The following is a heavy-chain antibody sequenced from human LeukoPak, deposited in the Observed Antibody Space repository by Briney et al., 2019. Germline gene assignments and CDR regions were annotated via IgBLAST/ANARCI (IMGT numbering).Heavy chain of an antibody. CDR3: ARLYYDILTGYYDAFDI. CDR2: ISSSSSTI. CDR1: GFTFSSYS. D-gene: IGHD3-9*01. J-gene: IGHJ3*02. V-gene: IGHV3-48*01. Sequence: PGGSLRLSCAASGFTFSSYSMNWVRQAPGKGLEWVSYISSSSSTIYYADSVKGRFTISRDNAKNSLYLQMNSLRAEDTAVYYCARLYYDILTGYYDAFDIWGQGTMVTVSS.